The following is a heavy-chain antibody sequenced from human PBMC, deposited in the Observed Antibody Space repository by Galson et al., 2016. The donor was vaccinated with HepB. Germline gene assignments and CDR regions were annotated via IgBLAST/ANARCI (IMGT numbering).Heavy chain of an antibody. Sequence: CAPSGFTFSRFGMHWVRQAPGKGLEWVAAIWYDGSNKYYADPVRGRFAISRDKRKNTLYLQMDSLRAEDTAVYFCARAPTFDYDVSGYYPYYFDYWGQGTLVTVSS. V-gene: IGHV3-33*01. J-gene: IGHJ4*02. CDR2: IWYDGSNK. D-gene: IGHD3-22*01. CDR3: ARAPTFDYDVSGYYPYYFDY. CDR1: GFTFSRFG.